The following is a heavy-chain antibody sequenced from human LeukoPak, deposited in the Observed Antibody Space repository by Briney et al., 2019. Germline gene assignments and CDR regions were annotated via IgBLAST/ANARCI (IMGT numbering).Heavy chain of an antibody. V-gene: IGHV4-34*01. D-gene: IGHD3-22*01. J-gene: IGHJ4*02. CDR1: GASFSGYF. CDR2: ITPSGST. CDR3: ALSFYYDSRDY. Sequence: SETLSLTCVVHGASFSGYFWSWIRKPPGKGLEWIGEITPSGSTNYNPSPKSRVSISIDTSKKKPPLSLRSVTAAGTPVYYCALSFYYDSRDYWGQGSLVTVSS.